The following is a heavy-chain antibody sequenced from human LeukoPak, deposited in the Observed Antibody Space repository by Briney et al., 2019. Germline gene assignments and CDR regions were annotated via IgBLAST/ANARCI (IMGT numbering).Heavy chain of an antibody. Sequence: PGGSLRLSCAASGFTFSSSWMSWVRQAPGKGLEWVASIKEDGSDKYYVDSVKGRFTISRDSAKNSLFLQMNSLRAEDTAVYYCARDQWRLFDYWGQGTLVTVSS. CDR1: GFTFSSSW. CDR3: ARDQWRLFDY. CDR2: IKEDGSDK. V-gene: IGHV3-7*04. D-gene: IGHD2-21*02. J-gene: IGHJ4*02.